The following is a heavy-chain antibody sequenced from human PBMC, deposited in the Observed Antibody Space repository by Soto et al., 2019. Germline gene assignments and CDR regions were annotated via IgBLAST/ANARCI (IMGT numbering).Heavy chain of an antibody. CDR1: GGSISSRSHY. V-gene: IGHV4-39*01. CDR2: SFYRGST. CDR3: ATADGFGVVTPFFEY. J-gene: IGHJ4*02. D-gene: IGHD3-3*01. Sequence: QLQLQESGPGLVKPSETLSLTCTVSGGSISSRSHYWGWIRQSPGKHLEWIGSSFYRGSTHYNPSLKTRVTISVDTSKNQVSLKLYPVTAAETALYYCATADGFGVVTPFFEYWGQGILVTVSS.